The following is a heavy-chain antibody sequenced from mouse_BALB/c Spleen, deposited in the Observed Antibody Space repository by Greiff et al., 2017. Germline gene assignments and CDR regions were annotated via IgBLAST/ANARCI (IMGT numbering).Heavy chain of an antibody. CDR3: TRGVHYYGYYFDY. Sequence: QVQLQQSGAELVKPGASVKLSCKASGYTFTSYYMYWVKQRPGQGLEWIGEINPSNGGTNFNEKFKSKATLTVDKSSSTAYMQLSSLTSEDSAVYYCTRGVHYYGYYFDYWGQGTTLTVSS. V-gene: IGHV1S81*02. J-gene: IGHJ2*01. CDR1: GYTFTSYY. D-gene: IGHD1-2*01. CDR2: INPSNGGT.